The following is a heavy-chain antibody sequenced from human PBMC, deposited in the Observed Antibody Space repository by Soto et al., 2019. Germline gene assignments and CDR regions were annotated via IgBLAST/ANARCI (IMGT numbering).Heavy chain of an antibody. D-gene: IGHD3-3*01. V-gene: IGHV4-34*01. CDR3: ATITIFGVVPNYFDY. CDR1: GGSFSGYY. J-gene: IGHJ4*02. CDR2: INHSGST. Sequence: SETLSLTCAVYGGSFSGYYWSWIRQPPGKGLEWIGEINHSGSTNYNPSLKSRVTISVDTSKNQFSLKLSSVTAADTAVYYRATITIFGVVPNYFDYWGQGTLVTVSS.